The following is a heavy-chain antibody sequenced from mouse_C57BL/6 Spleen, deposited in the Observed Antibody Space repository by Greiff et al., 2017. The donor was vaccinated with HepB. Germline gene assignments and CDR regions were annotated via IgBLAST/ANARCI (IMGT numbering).Heavy chain of an antibody. Sequence: QVQLQQPGAELVRPGSSVKLSCKASGYTFTSYWMDWVKQRPGQGLEWIGNIYPSDSETHYNQKFKDKATLTVDKSSSTAYMQLSSLTSEVSAVYYCARRWFPDAMDYWGQGTSVTVSS. CDR2: IYPSDSET. CDR1: GYTFTSYW. CDR3: ARRWFPDAMDY. J-gene: IGHJ4*01. D-gene: IGHD2-3*01. V-gene: IGHV1-61*01.